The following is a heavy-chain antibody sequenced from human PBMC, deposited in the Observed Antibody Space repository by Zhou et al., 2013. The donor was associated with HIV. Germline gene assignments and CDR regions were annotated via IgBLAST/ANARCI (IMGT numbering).Heavy chain of an antibody. J-gene: IGHJ4*02. Sequence: QVQLQQWGAGLLKPSETLSLTCGVYGGSFSGYYWSWIRQPPGKGLEWIGEINHSGSTNYNPSLKSRVTILVDTTKKQISLKLSSVTAADMAVYFCARGSPPADLDYWGREPWSPSPQ. CDR3: ARGSPPADLDY. CDR2: INHSGST. V-gene: IGHV4-34*01. CDR1: GGSFSGYY.